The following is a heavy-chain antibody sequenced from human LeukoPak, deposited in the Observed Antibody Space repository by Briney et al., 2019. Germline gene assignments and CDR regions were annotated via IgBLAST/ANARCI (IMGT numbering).Heavy chain of an antibody. D-gene: IGHD2-15*01. V-gene: IGHV3-33*05. Sequence: GGSLRLSCAASGFTFSSFGMHWVRQAPGRGLEWVALILYDDKYYADSVKGRFTISRDNSKNTLYLQMDSLRAEDTAVYYCARYCSGGCYSGVDYWGQGTLVTVSS. CDR3: ARYCSGGCYSGVDY. J-gene: IGHJ4*02. CDR1: GFTFSSFG. CDR2: ILYDDK.